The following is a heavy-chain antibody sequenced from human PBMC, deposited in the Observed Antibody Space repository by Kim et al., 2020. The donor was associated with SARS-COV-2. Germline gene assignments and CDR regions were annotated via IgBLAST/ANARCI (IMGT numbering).Heavy chain of an antibody. J-gene: IGHJ4*02. V-gene: IGHV1-2*06. Sequence: ASVKVSCKGSGHTFTGNYIHWVRQAPGQGLEWMGRINPSTGDREYAQRFKGSVSVTGDTSISTAYMELSSLTSDDTAMYYCALDYGATFGYFDYWGQGTL. CDR3: ALDYGATFGYFDY. CDR2: INPSTGDR. D-gene: IGHD4-17*01. CDR1: GHTFTGNY.